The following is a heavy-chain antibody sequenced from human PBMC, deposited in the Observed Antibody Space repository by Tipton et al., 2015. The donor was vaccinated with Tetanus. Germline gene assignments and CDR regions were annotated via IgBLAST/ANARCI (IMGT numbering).Heavy chain of an antibody. D-gene: IGHD2-21*02. J-gene: IGHJ4*02. CDR2: INPNSGGT. V-gene: IGHV1-2*02. CDR1: GYTFTGNY. CDR3: ARATANSAFDF. Sequence: QLVQSGPEVKKPGASVKVSCTASGYTFTGNYIHWVRQVPGQRLEWMAWINPNSGGTDFARKFQGRVTVTRDPSISTAYMELSGLRSDDTAVYFCARATANSAFDFWGQGTRVIVSS.